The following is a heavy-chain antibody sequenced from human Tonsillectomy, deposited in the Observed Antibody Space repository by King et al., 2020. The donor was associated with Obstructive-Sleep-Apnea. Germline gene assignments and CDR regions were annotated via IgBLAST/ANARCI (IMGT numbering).Heavy chain of an antibody. CDR1: GFTFSSYA. CDR2: ISGSGGGT. D-gene: IGHD6-19*01. V-gene: IGHV3-23*04. CDR3: ANLGAGKDY. J-gene: IGHJ4*02. Sequence: EVQLVESGGGLVQPGGSLRLSCAASGFTFSSYAMSWVRQAPGKGLEWVSTISGSGGGTYYADSVKGRLTISRDNSKKPLYLQMNSLRAEDTAVYYCANLGAGKDYWGQGTLVTVSS.